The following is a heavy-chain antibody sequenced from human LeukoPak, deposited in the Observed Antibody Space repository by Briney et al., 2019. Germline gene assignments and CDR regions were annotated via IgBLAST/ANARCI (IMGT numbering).Heavy chain of an antibody. CDR3: ARQWLVPYYYYMDV. Sequence: RASVKVSCKASGYTFTSYGISWVRQAPGQGLEWMGWISAYNGNTNYAQKLQGRVTMTTDTSTSTAYMGLRSLRSDDTAVYYCARQWLVPYYYYMDVWGKGTTVTVSS. CDR2: ISAYNGNT. J-gene: IGHJ6*03. D-gene: IGHD6-19*01. V-gene: IGHV1-18*01. CDR1: GYTFTSYG.